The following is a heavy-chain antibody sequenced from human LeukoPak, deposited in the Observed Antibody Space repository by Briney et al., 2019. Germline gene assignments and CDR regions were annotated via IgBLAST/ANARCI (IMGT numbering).Heavy chain of an antibody. D-gene: IGHD3-10*01. V-gene: IGHV3-48*03. CDR2: ISSSGSTI. CDR1: GFTFSSYE. J-gene: IGHJ4*02. Sequence: GGSLRLSCAASGFTFSSYEMNWVRQAPGKGLEWVSYISSSGSTIYYADSVKGRFTISRDNAKNSLYLQMNSLRAEDTAVYYCAREDYGSGSYYESPFDYWGQGTLVTVSS. CDR3: AREDYGSGSYYESPFDY.